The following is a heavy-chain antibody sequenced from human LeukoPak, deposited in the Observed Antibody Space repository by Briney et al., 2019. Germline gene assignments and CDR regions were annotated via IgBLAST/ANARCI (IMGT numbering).Heavy chain of an antibody. CDR2: ICTSGGGI. Sequence: GGSLRLSCAASGFTFSNYAMSWVRQAPGKGLEWVSGICTSGGGIYYADSVKGRFTISRDNSMNTLYLQMYSLRADDTAVYYCARDGFDYYDSSGYYYFDSWGQGTLVTVSS. CDR1: GFTFSNYA. D-gene: IGHD3-22*01. CDR3: ARDGFDYYDSSGYYYFDS. V-gene: IGHV3-23*01. J-gene: IGHJ4*02.